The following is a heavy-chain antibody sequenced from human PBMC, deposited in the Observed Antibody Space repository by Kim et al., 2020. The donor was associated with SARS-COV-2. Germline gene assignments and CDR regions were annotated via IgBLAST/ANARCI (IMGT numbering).Heavy chain of an antibody. V-gene: IGHV1-18*01. J-gene: IGHJ4*02. D-gene: IGHD6-13*01. Sequence: NGNTNYAQKLQGRVTMTTDTSTSTAYMELRSLRSDDTAVYYCARGQQLNYWGQGTLVTVSS. CDR3: ARGQQLNY. CDR2: NGNT.